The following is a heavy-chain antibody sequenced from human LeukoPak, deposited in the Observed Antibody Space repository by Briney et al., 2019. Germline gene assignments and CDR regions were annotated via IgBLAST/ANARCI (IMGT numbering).Heavy chain of an antibody. CDR2: IDSGGST. Sequence: GGSLRLSCAPAGFTVSSNYMSWVRQAPGKWLECVSVIDSGGSTYYADSVKGRFTISRDNSKNRLYLQMNSLRAQDTAVYYCATDPRRGYLDYWGQGTLVTVSS. V-gene: IGHV3-66*01. CDR3: ATDPRRGYLDY. CDR1: GFTVSSNY. J-gene: IGHJ4*02. D-gene: IGHD1-26*01.